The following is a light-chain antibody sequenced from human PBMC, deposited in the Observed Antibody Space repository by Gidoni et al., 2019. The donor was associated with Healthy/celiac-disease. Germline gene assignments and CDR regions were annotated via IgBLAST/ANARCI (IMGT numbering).Light chain of an antibody. Sequence: EIVLTPSPGTLSLSPGERATLPCSASQSVSSSYLAWYQQKPGQAPRLLIYGASSRATGIPDRFSGSGSGTDFTLTISRLEPEDFAVYYCQQYGSSPLTFGGGTKVEIK. CDR1: QSVSSSY. J-gene: IGKJ4*02. CDR3: QQYGSSPLT. CDR2: GAS. V-gene: IGKV3-20*01.